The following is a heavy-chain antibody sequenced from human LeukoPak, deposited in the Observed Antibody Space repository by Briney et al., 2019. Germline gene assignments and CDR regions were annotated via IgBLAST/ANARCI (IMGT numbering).Heavy chain of an antibody. D-gene: IGHD6-13*01. CDR3: ARATGSSSWYPRWFDP. J-gene: IGHJ5*02. CDR2: IYHSGST. CDR1: GGSISSYY. Sequence: PSETLSLTCTVSGGSISSYYWSWIRQPPGKGLEWIGYIYHSGSTNYNPSLKSRVTISVDTSKNQSSLKLSSVTAADTAVYYCARATGSSSWYPRWFDPWGQGTLVTVSS. V-gene: IGHV4-59*01.